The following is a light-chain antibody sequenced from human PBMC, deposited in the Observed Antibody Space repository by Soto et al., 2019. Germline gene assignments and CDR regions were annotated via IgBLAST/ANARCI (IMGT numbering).Light chain of an antibody. CDR3: QQYHNWPPIT. V-gene: IGKV3-15*01. CDR2: DAS. CDR1: QSVGTK. J-gene: IGKJ5*01. Sequence: EILMTQSPATLYVSPGETATLSCRASQSVGTKLAWYQQKPGQAPRLLINDASTRATGVPARFSGWGSGTEFTLTISSLQSEDFAVYYCQQYHNWPPITFGQG.